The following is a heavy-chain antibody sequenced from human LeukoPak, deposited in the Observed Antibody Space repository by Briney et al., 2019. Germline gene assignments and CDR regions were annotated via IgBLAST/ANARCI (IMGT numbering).Heavy chain of an antibody. CDR2: IYPGDSAT. Sequence: GESLKISCKGSGSSFTSYWIGWVRQMPGKGLEWMGIIYPGDSATRTSPSFEGVATIPADKSISTAYLQWSSLKASDTAMYYCARHIAAAARTYYYYYMDVWGKGTTVTVSS. V-gene: IGHV5-51*01. J-gene: IGHJ6*03. D-gene: IGHD6-13*01. CDR1: GSSFTSYW. CDR3: ARHIAAAARTYYYYYMDV.